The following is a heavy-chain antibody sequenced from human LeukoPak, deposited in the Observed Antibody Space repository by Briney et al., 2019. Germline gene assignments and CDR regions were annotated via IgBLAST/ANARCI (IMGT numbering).Heavy chain of an antibody. Sequence: SETLSLTCTVSGGSISSYYWSGIRQPPGKGLEWIGYVYYSGSTNYNPSLKSRVTISVDTSKNQFSLKLSSVTAADTAVYYCARPLYSGSYFVAFDIWGQGTMVTVSS. V-gene: IGHV4-59*01. CDR1: GGSISSYY. J-gene: IGHJ3*02. CDR2: VYYSGST. CDR3: ARPLYSGSYFVAFDI. D-gene: IGHD1-26*01.